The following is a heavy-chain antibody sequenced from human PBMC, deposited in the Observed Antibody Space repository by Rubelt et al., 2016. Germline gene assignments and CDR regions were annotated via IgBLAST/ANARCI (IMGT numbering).Heavy chain of an antibody. CDR3: ARGVSTSWTFWFDP. Sequence: QLQLQESGPGLVKPSETLSLTCTVSGGSISSYYWSWIRQPPGKGLEWIGNIYYSGSTNYNPSLKSRVTITVDKSKNQFSLKLTSVTAADTAVYYCARGVSTSWTFWFDPWGQGTLVTVSS. D-gene: IGHD3/OR15-3a*01. CDR1: GGSISSYY. CDR2: IYYSGST. J-gene: IGHJ5*02. V-gene: IGHV4-59*01.